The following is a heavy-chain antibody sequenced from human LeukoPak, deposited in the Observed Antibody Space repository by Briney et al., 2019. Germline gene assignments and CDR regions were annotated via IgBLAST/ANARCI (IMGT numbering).Heavy chain of an antibody. D-gene: IGHD2-2*01. J-gene: IGHJ4*02. CDR1: GFSFTSYW. V-gene: IGHV5-51*01. CDR2: IYPGDSDT. CDR3: ARHLGYCSSTSCYHFDY. Sequence: GESLKISCEGFGFSFTSYWIAWVRQMPGKGLEWMGVIYPGDSDTRYSPSFQGQVTISADKSMGTAYLQWSSLKASDTAMYYCARHLGYCSSTSCYHFDYWGQGTLVTVSS.